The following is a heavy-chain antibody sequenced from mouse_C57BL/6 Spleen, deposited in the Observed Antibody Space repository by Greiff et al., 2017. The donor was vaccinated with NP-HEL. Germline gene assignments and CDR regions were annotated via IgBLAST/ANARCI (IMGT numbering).Heavy chain of an antibody. CDR3: ARSRDDAFGYAMDY. Sequence: EVMLVESGGGLVQPGGSLSLSCAASGFTFTDYYMSWVRQPPGKALEWLGFIRNKANGYTTEYSASVKGRFTISRDNSQSILYLQMNALRAEDSATYYCARSRDDAFGYAMDYWGQGTSVTVSS. CDR1: GFTFTDYY. CDR2: IRNKANGYTT. J-gene: IGHJ4*01. V-gene: IGHV7-3*01. D-gene: IGHD2-3*01.